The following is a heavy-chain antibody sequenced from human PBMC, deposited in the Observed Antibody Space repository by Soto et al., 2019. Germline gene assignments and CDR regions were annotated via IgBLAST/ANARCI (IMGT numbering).Heavy chain of an antibody. Sequence: GGSLRLSCAASGFTFDDYAMHWVRQVPGKGLEWVSGISWNSGSIGYGDSVKGRFAISRDTAKTTLHLQMNSLSAEDTAVYYCVKDESINWYSGHFRHWGQGTMVTVSS. J-gene: IGHJ1*01. V-gene: IGHV3-9*01. CDR1: GFTFDDYA. CDR2: ISWNSGSI. D-gene: IGHD6-13*01. CDR3: VKDESINWYSGHFRH.